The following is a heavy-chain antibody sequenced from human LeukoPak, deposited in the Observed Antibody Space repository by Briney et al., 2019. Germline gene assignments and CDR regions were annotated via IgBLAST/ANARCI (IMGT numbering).Heavy chain of an antibody. V-gene: IGHV1-69*13. D-gene: IGHD2-2*01. CDR2: IIPIFGTA. CDR3: ALWDIVVVPAAPFDY. Sequence: SVKVSCKASGYTFTSYGISWVRQAPGQGLEWMGGIIPIFGTANYAQKFQGRVTITADESTSTAYMELSSLRSEGTAVYYCALWDIVVVPAAPFDYWGQGTLVTVSS. J-gene: IGHJ4*02. CDR1: GYTFTSYG.